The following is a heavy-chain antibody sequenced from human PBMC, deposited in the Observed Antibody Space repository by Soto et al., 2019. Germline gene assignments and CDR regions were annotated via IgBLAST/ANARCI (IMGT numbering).Heavy chain of an antibody. D-gene: IGHD4-17*01. CDR2: IDPSDSYT. CDR1: GYSFTSYW. J-gene: IGHJ6*02. CDR3: ARHPTVTTYYYYGMDV. Sequence: LGESLKISCKGSGYSFTSYWISWVRQMPGKGLEWMGRIDPSDSYTNYSPSSQGHVTISADKSISTAYLQWSSLKASDTAMYYCARHPTVTTYYYYGMDVWGQATTVTVSS. V-gene: IGHV5-10-1*01.